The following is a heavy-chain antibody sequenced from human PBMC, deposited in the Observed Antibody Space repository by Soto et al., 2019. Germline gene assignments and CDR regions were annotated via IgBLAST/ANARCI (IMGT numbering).Heavy chain of an antibody. D-gene: IGHD1-26*01. Sequence: EVQLVESGGGLVRPGGSLRLSCAASGFTFSYYWMHWVRQAPGKGLVWVSRIHRDGSSTTYADFVKRRFIISRDNARNTVDLQMNSVRVEDTAVYYCARGDRGAFDLWGQGTVVTVSS. V-gene: IGHV3-74*01. CDR2: IHRDGSST. CDR1: GFTFSYYW. CDR3: ARGDRGAFDL. J-gene: IGHJ3*01.